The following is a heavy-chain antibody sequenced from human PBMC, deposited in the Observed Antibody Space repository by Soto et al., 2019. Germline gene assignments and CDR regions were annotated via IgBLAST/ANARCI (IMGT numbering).Heavy chain of an antibody. V-gene: IGHV4-34*02. CDR3: ARTDIVTTNWFDP. CDR2: INHRGST. J-gene: IGHJ5*02. D-gene: IGHD5-12*01. Sequence: QVHLQQWGAGLLKPSETLSLTCAVYGESFIGYYWTWIRQPPGKGLEWIGEINHRGSTHYNPSLKSRVSISIDTSKNQFSLKLTSVTAADTSVYYCARTDIVTTNWFDPWGQGTLVTVSS. CDR1: GESFIGYY.